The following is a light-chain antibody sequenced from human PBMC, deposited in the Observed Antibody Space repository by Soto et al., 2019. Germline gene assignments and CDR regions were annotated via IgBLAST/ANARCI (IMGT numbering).Light chain of an antibody. CDR2: STS. V-gene: IGKV3-20*01. CDR3: QQYDSPIWT. CDR1: QSVGSSY. J-gene: IGKJ1*01. Sequence: NVLTQSPGTLSLSPGERATLSCRASQSVGSSYLAWYQQKPGQAPRLLIYSTSSRATGIPDRFSGSGSGTDFTLTLSRLEPEDFAVYYCQQYDSPIWTFGQGTKVEIK.